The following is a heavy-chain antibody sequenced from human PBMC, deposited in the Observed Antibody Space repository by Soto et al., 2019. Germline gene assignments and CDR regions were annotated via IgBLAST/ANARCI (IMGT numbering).Heavy chain of an antibody. V-gene: IGHV1-8*01. J-gene: IGHJ4*01. CDR1: GYTFTRYY. CDR3: GRTDDDFDY. Sequence: QVQLVPSVAEVKKPGASVKVSCKTSGYTFTRYYINWVRQATGKGLEWQGWMNPKSGYTGSAQRFQGSITMGRDTAIRTAYMEPSSLRSEDTSMFYCGRTDDDFDYWGQGGLVTVSS. CDR2: MNPKSGYT. D-gene: IGHD3-16*01.